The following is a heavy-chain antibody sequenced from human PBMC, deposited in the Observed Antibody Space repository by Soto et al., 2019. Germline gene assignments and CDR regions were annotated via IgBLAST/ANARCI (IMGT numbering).Heavy chain of an antibody. CDR2: IYYSGST. CDR1: GGSISSGGYY. J-gene: IGHJ3*02. CDR3: TRDKRRPVNAFDI. Sequence: SETLSLTCTVSGGSISSGGYYWSWIRQHPGKGLEWIGYIYYSGSTYYNPSLKSRVTISVDTSKNQFSLKLSSVNAADTAVYYCTRDKRRPVNAFDIWGQWTMVT. V-gene: IGHV4-31*03.